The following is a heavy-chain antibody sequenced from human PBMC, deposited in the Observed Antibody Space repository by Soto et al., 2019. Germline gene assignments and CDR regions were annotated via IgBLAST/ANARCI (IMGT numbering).Heavy chain of an antibody. D-gene: IGHD3-22*01. CDR1: GYSFAAYW. Sequence: GEPVKSAGKGSGYSFAAYWITWVLQKPWKGLEWMGRIDPSDSQTYYSPSFRGHVTISVTKSITTVFLQWSSLRASDTAMYYCARQIYDSDTGPNFQYYFDSWGQGTPVTVSS. V-gene: IGHV5-10-1*01. J-gene: IGHJ4*02. CDR2: IDPSDSQT. CDR3: ARQIYDSDTGPNFQYYFDS.